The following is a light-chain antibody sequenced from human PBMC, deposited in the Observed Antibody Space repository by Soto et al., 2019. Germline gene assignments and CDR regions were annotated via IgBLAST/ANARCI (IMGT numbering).Light chain of an antibody. CDR1: QSIRGW. V-gene: IGKV1-5*01. Sequence: DIQMTQSPSTLSASVGDRVTITCRASQSIRGWLAWYQQKPGKAPKLLIYHASSLESGVPSRFSGSESGTEFTLRISSLQPDDFGTYFCQQYNSYSPSTFGQGTKLQIK. J-gene: IGKJ2*01. CDR2: HAS. CDR3: QQYNSYSPST.